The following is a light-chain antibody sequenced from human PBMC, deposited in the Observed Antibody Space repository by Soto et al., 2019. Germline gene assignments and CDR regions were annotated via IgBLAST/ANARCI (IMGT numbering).Light chain of an antibody. CDR3: QQYASYNT. J-gene: IGKJ2*01. V-gene: IGKV1-5*01. CDR2: DAS. CDR1: QSISTR. Sequence: DIQMTQSPSTLSASVGDRVTITCRASQSISTRLAWYQQNPGKAPNFLIYDASSLGSGVPSRFSGSGSGTEFSLTISSLQPDDFATYYCQQYASYNTFGQGTKLEIK.